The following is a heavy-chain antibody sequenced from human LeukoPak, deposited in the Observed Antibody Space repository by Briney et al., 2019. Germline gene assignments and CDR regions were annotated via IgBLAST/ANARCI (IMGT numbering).Heavy chain of an antibody. CDR3: ARVPYYYGSGSYNWFDP. Sequence: SQTLSLTCALSGDSVSSNSAAWNWIRQSPSRGLEWLGRTYYRSKWYNDYAVSVKSRITINPDTSKNQFSLQLNSVTPEDTAVYYCARVPYYYGSGSYNWFDPWGQGTLVTVSS. D-gene: IGHD3-10*01. CDR1: GDSVSSNSAA. J-gene: IGHJ5*02. V-gene: IGHV6-1*01. CDR2: TYYRSKWYN.